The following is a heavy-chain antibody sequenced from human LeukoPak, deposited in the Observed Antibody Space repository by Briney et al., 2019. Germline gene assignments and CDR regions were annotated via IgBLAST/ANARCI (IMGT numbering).Heavy chain of an antibody. V-gene: IGHV4-31*03. CDR3: ARELSGYFDY. Sequence: NTSHTLSLTRTLSGGSISRGGYYSSWIRPHPRNCLELIGYIYYSGSTYYNPSLKSRVTISVDTSKNQCSLKLSSVTAADTAVYYCARELSGYFDYWGQGTLVTVSS. J-gene: IGHJ4*02. D-gene: IGHD3-3*01. CDR2: IYYSGST. CDR1: GGSISRGGYY.